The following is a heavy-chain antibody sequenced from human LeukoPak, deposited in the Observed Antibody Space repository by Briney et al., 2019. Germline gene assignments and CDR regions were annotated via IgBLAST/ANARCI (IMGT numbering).Heavy chain of an antibody. D-gene: IGHD3-10*02. CDR1: GFTFSSYG. V-gene: IGHV3-30*18. J-gene: IGHJ6*04. CDR2: ISYDGSNK. Sequence: PGRSLRLSCAASGFTFSSYGMHWVRQAPGKGLEWVAVISYDGSNKYYADSVKGRFTISRDNSKNTLYLQMNSLRAEDTAVYYCAKDEGYVRGVIIYYYYYYGMDVWGKGTTVTVSS. CDR3: AKDEGYVRGVIIYYYYYYGMDV.